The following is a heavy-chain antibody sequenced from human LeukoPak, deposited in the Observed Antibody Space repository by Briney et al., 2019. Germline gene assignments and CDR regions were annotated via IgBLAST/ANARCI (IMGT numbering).Heavy chain of an antibody. CDR3: ARAGGSLYGYAFDV. D-gene: IGHD5/OR15-5a*01. J-gene: IGHJ3*01. V-gene: IGHV3-33*01. CDR1: GFTFSDYG. CDR2: IWHDGSNK. Sequence: GRSLRLSCVASGFTFSDYGMHWVRQAPGKGLEWVAVIWHDGSNKYYADSVKGRFTISRDNSENTLYLQMNGLRVEDTALFYCARAGGSLYGYAFDVWGQGTLVTVSS.